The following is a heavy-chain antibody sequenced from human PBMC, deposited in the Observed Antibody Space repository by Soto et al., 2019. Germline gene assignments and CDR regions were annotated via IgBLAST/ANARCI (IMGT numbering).Heavy chain of an antibody. Sequence: QVQLVQSGAEVKRPGASVRVSCKASRYTFTSSDIFWVRQSPGQGLGWMGWIKTDSGDTHYAQNFQGRVTMTRDTSISTAYMELNNLVSDDTAVYYCARRSSTYLNEVIFDPWGQGTLVTVSS. CDR2: IKTDSGDT. D-gene: IGHD2-2*01. V-gene: IGHV1-2*02. CDR3: ARRSSTYLNEVIFDP. J-gene: IGHJ5*02. CDR1: RYTFTSSD.